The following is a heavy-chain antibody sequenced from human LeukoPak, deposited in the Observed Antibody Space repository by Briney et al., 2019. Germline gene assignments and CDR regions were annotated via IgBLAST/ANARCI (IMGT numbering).Heavy chain of an antibody. Sequence: PSETLSLTCAVYGGSFSGYYWSWIRQPPGKGLEWIGEINHSGSTNYNPSLNSRVTISVDTSKNEFSLKRSPGTDADPAVYYWVYGDYGVWFDPWGQGTLVTVSS. D-gene: IGHD4-17*01. J-gene: IGHJ5*02. CDR3: VYGDYGVWFDP. V-gene: IGHV4-34*01. CDR2: INHSGST. CDR1: GGSFSGYY.